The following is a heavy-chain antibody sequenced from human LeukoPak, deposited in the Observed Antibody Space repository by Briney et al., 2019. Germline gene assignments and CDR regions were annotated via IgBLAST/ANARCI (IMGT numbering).Heavy chain of an antibody. J-gene: IGHJ4*02. Sequence: PGGSLRLSCAASGFTFSDHYMDWVRQAPGKGLEWVGRTRNKANSYTTEYAASVKGRFTISRDDSKNSLYLQMNSLKTEDTAVYYCARVRIVGATAIDYWGQGTLVTVSS. CDR3: ARVRIVGATAIDY. CDR1: GFTFSDHY. V-gene: IGHV3-72*01. CDR2: TRNKANSYTT. D-gene: IGHD1-26*01.